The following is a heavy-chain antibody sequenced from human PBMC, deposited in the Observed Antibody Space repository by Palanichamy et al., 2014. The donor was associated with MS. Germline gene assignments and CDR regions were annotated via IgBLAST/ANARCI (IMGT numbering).Heavy chain of an antibody. CDR3: AKELAAGLKFDY. CDR1: GFTFSSYA. V-gene: IGHV3-23*01. J-gene: IGHJ4*02. Sequence: EVQLLESGGGLVQPGGSLRLSCAASGFTFSSYAMSWVRQAPGKGLEWVSGISGSGGSTYYADSVKGRFTMSRDNSKNTLYLQMNGLRAEDTAIYYCAKELAAGLKFDYWGQGSLVTVSS. CDR2: ISGSGGST. D-gene: IGHD6-19*01.